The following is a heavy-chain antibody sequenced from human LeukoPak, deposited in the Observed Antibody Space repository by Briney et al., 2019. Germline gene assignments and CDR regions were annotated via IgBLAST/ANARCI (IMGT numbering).Heavy chain of an antibody. CDR1: GGSISSYY. Sequence: SETLSLTCTVSGGSISSYYWSWIRQPPGKGLEWIGYIYYSGSTNYNPSLKSRVTISVDTSKNQFSLKLSSVTAADTAVYYCARDGYYYDSSGYLPWGQGTLVTVSS. CDR2: IYYSGST. D-gene: IGHD3-22*01. CDR3: ARDGYYYDSSGYLP. J-gene: IGHJ5*02. V-gene: IGHV4-59*01.